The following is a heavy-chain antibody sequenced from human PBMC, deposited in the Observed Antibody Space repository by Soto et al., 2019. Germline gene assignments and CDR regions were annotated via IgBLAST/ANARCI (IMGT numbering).Heavy chain of an antibody. Sequence: GGSLRLSCAASGFTVSSNYMSWVRQAPGRGLEWVSVTYPGGTTHYADSVKGRFTISRDNSKNTMDLQMNSLRADDTAMYYCTREFRTSGSRDAVDIWGQGTVV. D-gene: IGHD1-26*01. CDR1: GFTVSSNY. J-gene: IGHJ3*02. V-gene: IGHV3-66*01. CDR2: TYPGGTT. CDR3: TREFRTSGSRDAVDI.